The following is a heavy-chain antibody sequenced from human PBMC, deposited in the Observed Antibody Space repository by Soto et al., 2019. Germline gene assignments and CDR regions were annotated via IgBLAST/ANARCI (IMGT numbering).Heavy chain of an antibody. CDR2: IIPIFGTA. V-gene: IGHV1-69*01. D-gene: IGHD5-12*01. J-gene: IGHJ6*02. CDR3: ARGYSGYDSRPGYYYYYYGMDV. CDR1: GGTFSSYA. Sequence: QVQLVQSGAEVKKPGSSVKVSCKASGGTFSSYAISWVRQAPGQGLEWMGGIIPIFGTANYAQKFQGRVTITADESTSTAYMELSSLRSEDTAVYYCARGYSGYDSRPGYYYYYYGMDVWGQGTTVTVSS.